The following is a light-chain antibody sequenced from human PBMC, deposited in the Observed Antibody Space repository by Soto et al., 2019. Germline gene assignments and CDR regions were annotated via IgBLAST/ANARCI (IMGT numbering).Light chain of an antibody. Sequence: EIVLTQSPGTLSLSPGERATLSCRASQSVSSSYLAWYQQKPGQAPRLRISGASSRATGIPDRFSGSGSGTDVTLTISRLEPEDFAVYYCQQYGSSPRFTFGPGTKVDIK. CDR1: QSVSSSY. V-gene: IGKV3-20*01. J-gene: IGKJ3*01. CDR2: GAS. CDR3: QQYGSSPRFT.